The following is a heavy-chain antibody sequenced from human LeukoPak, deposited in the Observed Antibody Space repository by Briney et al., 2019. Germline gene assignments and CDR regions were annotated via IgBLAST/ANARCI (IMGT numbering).Heavy chain of an antibody. CDR1: GYTLTELS. CDR3: ARGDFWTLVPDY. CDR2: INAGNGNT. J-gene: IGHJ4*02. V-gene: IGHV1-3*01. Sequence: ASVKVSCKVSGYTLTELSMHWVRQAPGQRLEWMGWINAGNGNTKYSQKFQGRVTITRDTSASTAYMELSSLRSEDMAVYYCARGDFWTLVPDYWGQGTLVTVSS. D-gene: IGHD3-3*01.